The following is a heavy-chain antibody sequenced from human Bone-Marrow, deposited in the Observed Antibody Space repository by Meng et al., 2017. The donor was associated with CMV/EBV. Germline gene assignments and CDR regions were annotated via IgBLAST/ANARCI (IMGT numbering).Heavy chain of an antibody. V-gene: IGHV1-69*10. J-gene: IGHJ4*02. CDR3: ARITQGIAVGDY. CDR1: GGTFSSYA. CDR2: IIPILGIA. D-gene: IGHD6-19*01. Sequence: SVKVSCKASGGTFSSYAISWVRQAPGQGLEWMGGIIPILGIANYAQKFQGRVTITADKSTSKAYMELSSLRPEDTAVYYCARITQGIAVGDYWGQGTLVTVSS.